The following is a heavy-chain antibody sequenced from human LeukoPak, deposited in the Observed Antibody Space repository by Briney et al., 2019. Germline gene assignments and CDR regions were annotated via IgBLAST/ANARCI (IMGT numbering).Heavy chain of an antibody. CDR2: IYYSGST. CDR1: GDSISSSNYY. D-gene: IGHD3-10*01. Sequence: SETLSLTCTVSGDSISSSNYYWGWIRQPPGKGLEWIGSIYYSGSTYYNPSLKSRVTISVDTSKNQFSLKLSSVTAADTAVYYCARLYYYGSGSYYNEEYYFDYWGQGTLVTVSS. V-gene: IGHV4-39*01. J-gene: IGHJ4*02. CDR3: ARLYYYGSGSYYNEEYYFDY.